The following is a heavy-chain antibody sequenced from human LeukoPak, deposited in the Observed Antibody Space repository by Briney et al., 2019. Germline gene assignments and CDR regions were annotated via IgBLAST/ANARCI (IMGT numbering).Heavy chain of an antibody. CDR3: ARNVYQLLSSWFDP. CDR2: INHSGST. V-gene: IGHV4-34*01. J-gene: IGHJ5*02. CDR1: GFTFSSYA. D-gene: IGHD2-2*01. Sequence: GSVRLSCAASGFTFSSYAMSWVRQAPGKGLEWIGEINHSGSTNYNPSLKSRVTISVDTSKNQFSLKLSSVTAADTAVYYCARNVYQLLSSWFDPWGQGTLVTVSS.